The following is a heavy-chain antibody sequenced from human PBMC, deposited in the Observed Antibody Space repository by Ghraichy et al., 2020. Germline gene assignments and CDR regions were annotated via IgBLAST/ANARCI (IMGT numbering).Heavy chain of an antibody. D-gene: IGHD3-3*01. J-gene: IGHJ4*02. Sequence: TLSLTCTVSGGSISSYYWSWIRQPPGKGLEWIGYIYYNGHSNYNPSLKSRVTISVDASKNQFSLKVKSVTAADTAVYYCARVGYFDFWSGPPGGYFEYWGQGALVTVSS. CDR3: ARVGYFDFWSGPPGGYFEY. CDR2: IYYNGHS. CDR1: GGSISSYY. V-gene: IGHV4-59*01.